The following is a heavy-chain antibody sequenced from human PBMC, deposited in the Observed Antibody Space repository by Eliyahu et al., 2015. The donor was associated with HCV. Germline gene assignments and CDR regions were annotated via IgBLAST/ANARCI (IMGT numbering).Heavy chain of an antibody. Sequence: QVQLVESGGGVVQPGRSLRLSCAASGFPFSSYGMHWVRQAPGKGLEWVAVMSYGGSNKFLAGSVKGRFTISRDNSKNTLYLXMNSLRAEDTAVYYCAKDRGGSSGIYYYGMDVWGQGTTVTVSS. CDR2: MSYGGSNK. D-gene: IGHD3-10*01. V-gene: IGHV3-30*18. CDR3: AKDRGGSSGIYYYGMDV. CDR1: GFPFSSYG. J-gene: IGHJ6*02.